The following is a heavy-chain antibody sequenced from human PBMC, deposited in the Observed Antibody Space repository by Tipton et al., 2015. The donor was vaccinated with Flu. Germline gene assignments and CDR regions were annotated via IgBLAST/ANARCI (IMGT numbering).Heavy chain of an antibody. J-gene: IGHJ4*02. Sequence: TLSLTCTVSGASITNYYWTWIRQPPGKPLEWIGYTPYSGNTNFNPSLRSRVSMSVDASKSQFSLKMTSLSAADTATYFCARNKGTGYEDFWGQGTLVTVSS. V-gene: IGHV4-59*01. CDR1: GASITNYY. D-gene: IGHD1-1*01. CDR2: TPYSGNT. CDR3: ARNKGTGYEDF.